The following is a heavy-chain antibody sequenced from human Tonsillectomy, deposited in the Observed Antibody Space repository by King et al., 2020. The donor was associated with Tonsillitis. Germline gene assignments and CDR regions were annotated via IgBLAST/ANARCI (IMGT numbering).Heavy chain of an antibody. Sequence: VQLVESGGGLVKPGGSLRLSFVASVFAIRDYYMNWILQAPGKGLEWVSYISSGRTTIYYSDSVKGRFTSSRDNTKNSLNLQMNSLRAEDTAVYYFASGNCSVTTCYTGGLDYWGQGALVTVSS. CDR1: VFAIRDYY. V-gene: IGHV3-11*01. CDR2: ISSGRTTI. D-gene: IGHD2-2*02. CDR3: ASGNCSVTTCYTGGLDY. J-gene: IGHJ4*02.